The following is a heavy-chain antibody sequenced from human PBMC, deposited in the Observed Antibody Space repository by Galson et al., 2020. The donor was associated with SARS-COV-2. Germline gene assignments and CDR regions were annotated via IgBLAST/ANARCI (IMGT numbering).Heavy chain of an antibody. CDR1: GFTFSSYG. CDR3: AREGLNYGSGMDV. Sequence: QLGESLKISCAASGFTFSSYGMHWVRQAPGKGLEWVAVIWYDGSNKYYADSVKGRFTISRDNSKNTLYLQMNSLRAEDTAVYYCAREGLNYGSGMDVWGQGTTVTVSS. CDR2: IWYDGSNK. D-gene: IGHD3-10*01. V-gene: IGHV3-33*01. J-gene: IGHJ6*02.